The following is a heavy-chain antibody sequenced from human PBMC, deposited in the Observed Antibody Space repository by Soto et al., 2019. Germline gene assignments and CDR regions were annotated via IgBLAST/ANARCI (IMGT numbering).Heavy chain of an antibody. CDR3: ARGIATGQLDP. CDR2: INTDNGNT. Sequence: GASVKVSCKASGYTFTRYTMNWVRQAPGQRLAWMGWINTDNGNTKSSQRFQDRVIITRDTSASTAYMDPSSQRSEDKSVSYCARGIATGQLDPWGQGALDTVSS. V-gene: IGHV1-3*04. D-gene: IGHD2-15*01. CDR1: GYTFTRYT. J-gene: IGHJ5*02.